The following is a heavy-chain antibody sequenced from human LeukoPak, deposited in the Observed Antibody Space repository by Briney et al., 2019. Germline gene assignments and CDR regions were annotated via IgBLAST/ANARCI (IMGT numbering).Heavy chain of an antibody. D-gene: IGHD6-19*01. CDR3: ARDRYSSGWYYFDY. CDR2: ISSSSSYI. J-gene: IGHJ4*02. Sequence: GGSLRLSCAASGFIFSSYSMNWVRQAPGKGLEWVSSISSSSSYIYYADSVKGRFTISRDNAKNSLYLQMNSLRAEDTAVYYCARDRYSSGWYYFDYWGQGTLVTVSS. CDR1: GFIFSSYS. V-gene: IGHV3-21*01.